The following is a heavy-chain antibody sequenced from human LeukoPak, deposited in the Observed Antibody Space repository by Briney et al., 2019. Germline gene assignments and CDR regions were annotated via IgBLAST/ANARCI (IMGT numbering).Heavy chain of an antibody. D-gene: IGHD1-26*01. CDR1: GFTFSNYV. CDR2: ITVSGVST. CDR3: AKDRKKVGATFDY. Sequence: PGGSLRLSCAASGFTFSNYVMSWVRQAPGKGLEWVSAITVSGVSTYYADSVKGRFTISRDNSKNTLYLQMNSLRAEDTAVYYCAKDRKKVGATFDYWGQGTLVTVSS. J-gene: IGHJ4*02. V-gene: IGHV3-23*01.